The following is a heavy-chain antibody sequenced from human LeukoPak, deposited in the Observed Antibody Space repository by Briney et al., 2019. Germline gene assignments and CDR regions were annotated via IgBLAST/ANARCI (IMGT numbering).Heavy chain of an antibody. Sequence: GGSLRLSCAASGFTFSSYWMSWVRQAPGKGLEWVANIKEDGSEKYYVDSVKGRFTISRDNAKNSLYMQMNSLRAEDTAVYYCVRGRYCNSISCDYFDYWGQGTLVTVSS. V-gene: IGHV3-7*01. CDR1: GFTFSSYW. CDR2: IKEDGSEK. D-gene: IGHD2-2*01. CDR3: VRGRYCNSISCDYFDY. J-gene: IGHJ4*02.